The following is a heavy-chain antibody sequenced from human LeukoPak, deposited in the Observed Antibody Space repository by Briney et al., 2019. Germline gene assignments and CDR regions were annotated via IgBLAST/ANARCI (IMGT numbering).Heavy chain of an antibody. CDR1: GFTFSSYG. CDR2: IRYDGSNK. J-gene: IGHJ4*02. CDR3: ARPLYGSGSPYYFDY. V-gene: IGHV3-30*02. D-gene: IGHD3-10*01. Sequence: GGSLRLSCAASGFTFSSYGMHWVRQAPGKGLEWMAFIRYDGSNKYYADSVKGRFTISRDNSKNTLYLQMSSLRAEDTAVYYCARPLYGSGSPYYFDYWGQGTLVTVSS.